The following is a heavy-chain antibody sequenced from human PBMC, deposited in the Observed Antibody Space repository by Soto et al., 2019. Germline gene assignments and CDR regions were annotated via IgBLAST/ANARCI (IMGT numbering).Heavy chain of an antibody. D-gene: IGHD6-13*01. Sequence: SLRLSCAASGFTFSSYAMHWVRKAPGKGLEWMAVISYDGSNKYYADSVKGRFTISRDNSKNTLYLQMNSLRAEDTAVYYCARDNYLIYNSNRWSMDDWGQGTMVTVSS. CDR2: ISYDGSNK. CDR3: ARDNYLIYNSNRWSMDD. V-gene: IGHV3-30-3*01. J-gene: IGHJ6*02. CDR1: GFTFSSYA.